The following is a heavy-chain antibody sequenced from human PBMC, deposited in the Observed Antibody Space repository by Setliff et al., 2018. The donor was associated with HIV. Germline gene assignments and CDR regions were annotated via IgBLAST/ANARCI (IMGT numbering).Heavy chain of an antibody. V-gene: IGHV1-69*13. CDR3: AIDVIGGWLRPMPDY. CDR2: IIPIFNTA. CDR1: GGTFRNNP. Sequence: SVKVSCKASGGTFRNNPINWVRQAPGQGLEWMGGIIPIFNTANYAQKFQGRVTITADESTSTAYMELSGLRSEDTAVYYCAIDVIGGWLRPMPDYWGPGTLVTVSS. D-gene: IGHD5-12*01. J-gene: IGHJ4*02.